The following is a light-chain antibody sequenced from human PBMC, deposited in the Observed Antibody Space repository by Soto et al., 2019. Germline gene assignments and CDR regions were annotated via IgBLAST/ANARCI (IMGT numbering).Light chain of an antibody. J-gene: IGKJ4*01. Sequence: DVQMTQSPSSLSASVGDRVTITCRASQDINSYLAWYQQKPGNAPKSLIYAASSLQTGVPSRFSGTASGPDFTLTISNLQPEDSATYYCQQHNIYPLTFGGGTKVEIK. CDR1: QDINSY. V-gene: IGKV1D-16*01. CDR3: QQHNIYPLT. CDR2: AAS.